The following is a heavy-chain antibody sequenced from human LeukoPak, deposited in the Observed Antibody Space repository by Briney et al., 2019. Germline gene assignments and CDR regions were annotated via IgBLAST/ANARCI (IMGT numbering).Heavy chain of an antibody. CDR2: ISSSSSTI. D-gene: IGHD3-22*01. J-gene: IGHJ4*02. Sequence: PGGSLRLSCAASGFTFSSYNMNWVRQAPGKGLEWVSYISSSSSTIYYADSVKGRFTISRDNAKNSLYLQMNSLRAEDTAVYYCARDRGLTYYYDSSGYYDYWGQGTLVTVSS. CDR3: ARDRGLTYYYDSSGYYDY. V-gene: IGHV3-48*01. CDR1: GFTFSSYN.